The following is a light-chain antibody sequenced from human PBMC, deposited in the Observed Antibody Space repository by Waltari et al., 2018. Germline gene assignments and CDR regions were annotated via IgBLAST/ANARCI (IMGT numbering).Light chain of an antibody. CDR2: DAS. V-gene: IGKV3-11*01. J-gene: IGKJ2*01. CDR1: LSVSTY. CDR3: QQRGNWPSGYT. Sequence: EIVLTQSPATLSLSPGETATLSCRASLSVSTYLTGYQQKPGQAPRLLISDASRRATGIPARFSGSGSGTDFTLTISSLEPEDFAVYYCQQRGNWPSGYTFGQGTKLEIK.